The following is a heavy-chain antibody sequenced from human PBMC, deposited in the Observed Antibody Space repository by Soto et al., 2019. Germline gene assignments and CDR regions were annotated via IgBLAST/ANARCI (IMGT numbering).Heavy chain of an antibody. CDR1: GYTFTSYD. V-gene: IGHV1-8*01. Sequence: ASVKVPCKDSGYTFTSYDINWVRQATGQGLEWMGWMNPNSGNTGYAQKFQGRVTMTRNTSISTAYMELSSLRSEDTAVYYCASNQHYYDSSGYYSDYWGQGTLVTVSS. D-gene: IGHD3-22*01. CDR3: ASNQHYYDSSGYYSDY. CDR2: MNPNSGNT. J-gene: IGHJ4*02.